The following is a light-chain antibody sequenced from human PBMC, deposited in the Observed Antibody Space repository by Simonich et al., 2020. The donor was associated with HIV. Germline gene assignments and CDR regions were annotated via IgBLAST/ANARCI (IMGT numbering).Light chain of an antibody. J-gene: IGKJ3*01. CDR2: WAA. V-gene: IGKV4-1*01. CDR3: QQYYSSPFT. CDR1: QSVLYSSNNKNN. Sequence: DIVMTQSPDSLAVSLGERATINCKSSQSVLYSSNNKNNLAWYQKKPGQPPKLLVYWAAIRESGCPDRFSGSGSGTDFTLTISSLQAEDVAVYYCQQYYSSPFTFGPGTKVDIK.